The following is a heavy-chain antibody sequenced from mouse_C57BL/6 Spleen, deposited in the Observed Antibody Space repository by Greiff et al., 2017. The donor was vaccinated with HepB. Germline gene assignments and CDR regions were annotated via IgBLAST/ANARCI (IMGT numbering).Heavy chain of an antibody. CDR1: GYTFTSYW. J-gene: IGHJ2*01. V-gene: IGHV1-55*01. D-gene: IGHD4-1*02. Sequence: VKLMESGAELVKPGASVKMSCKASGYTFTSYWITWVKQRPGQGLEWIGDIYPGSGSTNYNEKFKSKATLTVDTSSSTAYMQLSSLTSEDSAVYYCAFNWTSFDYWGQGTTLTVSS. CDR2: IYPGSGST. CDR3: AFNWTSFDY.